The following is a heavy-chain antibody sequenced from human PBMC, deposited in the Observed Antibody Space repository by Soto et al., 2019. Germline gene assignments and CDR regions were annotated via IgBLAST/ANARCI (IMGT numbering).Heavy chain of an antibody. CDR3: ARVRGDYVLRSGYYYYMDV. CDR2: ISSSSSTI. CDR1: GFTFSSYS. V-gene: IGHV3-48*01. Sequence: GGSLRLSCAASGFTFSSYSMNWVRQAPGKGLEWVSYISSSSSTIYYADSVKGRFTISRDNAKNSLYLQMNSLRAEDTAVYYCARVRGDYVLRSGYYYYMDVWGKGTTVTVSS. J-gene: IGHJ6*03. D-gene: IGHD4-17*01.